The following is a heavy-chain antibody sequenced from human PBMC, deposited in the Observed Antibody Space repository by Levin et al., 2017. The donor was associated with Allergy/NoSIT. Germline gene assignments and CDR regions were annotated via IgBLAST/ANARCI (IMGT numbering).Heavy chain of an antibody. V-gene: IGHV4-39*01. CDR2: IYYSGST. Sequence: KPGGSLRLSCTVSGGSISSSSYYWGWIRQPPGKGLEWIGSIYYSGSTYYNPSLKSRVTISVDTSKNQFSLKLSSVTAADTAVYYCARHGYFDWLSKYDAFDIWGQGTMVTVSS. CDR3: ARHGYFDWLSKYDAFDI. J-gene: IGHJ3*02. D-gene: IGHD3-9*01. CDR1: GGSISSSSYY.